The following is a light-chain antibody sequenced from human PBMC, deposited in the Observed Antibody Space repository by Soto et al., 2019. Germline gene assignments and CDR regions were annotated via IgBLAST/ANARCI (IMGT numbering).Light chain of an antibody. CDR3: QQYYSTPLT. CDR1: QSVLYSSNNKNY. J-gene: IGKJ4*01. CDR2: WAS. V-gene: IGKV4-1*01. Sequence: DIVMTQSPDSLAVSLGERATINCKSSQSVLYSSNNKNYLAWYQQKPGQPPKLLISWASTRDSGVPDRFSGSGSGTDFILTISSLQAEDVAVYYCQQYYSTPLTFGGGTKVEIK.